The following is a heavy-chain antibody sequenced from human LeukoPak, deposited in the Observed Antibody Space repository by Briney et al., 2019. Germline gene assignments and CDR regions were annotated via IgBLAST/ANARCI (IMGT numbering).Heavy chain of an antibody. CDR2: IYYSGNT. D-gene: IGHD3-22*01. J-gene: IGHJ4*02. V-gene: IGHV4-61*05. CDR1: GGSISSSSYF. Sequence: PSETLSLTCTVSGGSISSSSYFWGWIRQPPGKGLEWIGYIYYSGNTNYNPSLKSRVTISVDTSKNQFSLKLSSVTAADTAVYYCARAHSDTSGYSTKYPDYWGQGTLVTVSS. CDR3: ARAHSDTSGYSTKYPDY.